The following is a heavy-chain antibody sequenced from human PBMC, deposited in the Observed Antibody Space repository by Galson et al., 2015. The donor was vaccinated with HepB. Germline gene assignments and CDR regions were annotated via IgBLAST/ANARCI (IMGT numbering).Heavy chain of an antibody. V-gene: IGHV4-39*01. CDR2: IYYSGST. CDR3: ARQRSSSGAFDI. Sequence: TLSLTCTVSGGSISSSSYYWGWIRQPPGKGLEWIGSIYYSGSTYYNPSLKSRVTISVDTSKNQFSLKLSSVTAADTAVYYCARQRSSSGAFDIWGQGTMVTVSS. CDR1: GGSISSSSYY. J-gene: IGHJ3*02. D-gene: IGHD6-6*01.